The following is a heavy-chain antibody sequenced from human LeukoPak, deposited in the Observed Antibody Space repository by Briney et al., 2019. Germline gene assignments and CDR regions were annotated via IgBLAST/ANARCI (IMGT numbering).Heavy chain of an antibody. D-gene: IGHD3-9*01. CDR3: ARDYYDILTGYYTLLDY. Sequence: ASVKVSCKASGYTFTSYYMHWVRQAPGQGLEWMGIINPSGGSTSYAQKFQGRVTMTRDTSMSTVYMELSSLRSEDTAVYYCARDYYDILTGYYTLLDYWGQGTLVTVSS. CDR2: INPSGGST. V-gene: IGHV1-46*01. CDR1: GYTFTSYY. J-gene: IGHJ4*02.